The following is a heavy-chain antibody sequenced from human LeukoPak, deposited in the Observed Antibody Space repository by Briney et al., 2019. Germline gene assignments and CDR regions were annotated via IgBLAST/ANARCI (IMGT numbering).Heavy chain of an antibody. CDR1: GYRFTNYW. V-gene: IGHV5-51*01. CDR2: IYPGDSDT. J-gene: IGHJ4*02. Sequence: GEFLKISCKGSGYRFTNYWIAWVRQMPGKGLEWMGIIYPGDSDTRYNPSFQGQVTISADRSFSSAYAQWSSLKASDTAMYYCARLLSNGYGPDRYFDCWGQGTLVTVSS. D-gene: IGHD5-18*01. CDR3: ARLLSNGYGPDRYFDC.